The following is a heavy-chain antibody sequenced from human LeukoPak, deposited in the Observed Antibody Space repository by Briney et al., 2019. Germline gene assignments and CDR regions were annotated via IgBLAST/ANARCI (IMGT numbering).Heavy chain of an antibody. CDR2: INPNSGAT. CDR3: ARAPRGSSSADFDY. V-gene: IGHV1-2*02. J-gene: IGHJ4*02. Sequence: ASVKSSCKASGYTFTGYYMHWVRQAPGQGLEWMGLINPNSGATNYAQKFQGRVTMTRDTSISTAYMELSRLRSDDTAVYYCARAPRGSSSADFDYWGQGALVTVSS. CDR1: GYTFTGYY. D-gene: IGHD6-6*01.